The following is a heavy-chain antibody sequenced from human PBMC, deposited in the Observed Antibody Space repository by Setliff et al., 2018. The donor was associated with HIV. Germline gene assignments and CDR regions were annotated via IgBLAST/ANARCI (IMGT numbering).Heavy chain of an antibody. CDR2: IRSSGDT. Sequence: SETLSLTCTVSGGSISSGGYSWSWIRQSPGKGLEWIASIRSSGDTYYNPSLQSRVIISVDTSNNQISLKLTSVTAADTAVYYCTIPASSLAPNWGRGTQVTVSS. J-gene: IGHJ4*02. CDR1: GGSISSGGYS. CDR3: TIPASSLAPN. V-gene: IGHV4-39*01.